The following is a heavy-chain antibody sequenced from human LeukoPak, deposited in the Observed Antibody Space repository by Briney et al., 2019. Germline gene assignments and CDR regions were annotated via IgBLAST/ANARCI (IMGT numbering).Heavy chain of an antibody. Sequence: SVKVSCKASGYTFTSYGISWVRQAPGQGLEWMGGIIPIFGTANYAQKFQGRVTITADESTSTAYMELSSLRSEDTAVYYCARGGPYAHYYYYGMDVWGQGTTVTVSS. V-gene: IGHV1-69*13. J-gene: IGHJ6*02. CDR3: ARGGPYAHYYYYGMDV. CDR2: IIPIFGTA. CDR1: GYTFTSYG. D-gene: IGHD2-2*01.